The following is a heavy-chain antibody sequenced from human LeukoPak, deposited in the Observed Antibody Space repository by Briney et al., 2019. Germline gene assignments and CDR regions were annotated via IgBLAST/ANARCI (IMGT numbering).Heavy chain of an antibody. CDR3: ARDKRVSGASHYYYYMDV. CDR2: INHSGST. V-gene: IGHV4-34*01. D-gene: IGHD6-19*01. Sequence: SETLSLTCAVYGGSFSGYYWSWIRQPPGKGLEWIGEINHSGSTNYNPSPKSRVTISVDTSKNQFSLKLSSVTAADTAVYYCARDKRVSGASHYYYYMDVWGTGTTVTISS. J-gene: IGHJ6*03. CDR1: GGSFSGYY.